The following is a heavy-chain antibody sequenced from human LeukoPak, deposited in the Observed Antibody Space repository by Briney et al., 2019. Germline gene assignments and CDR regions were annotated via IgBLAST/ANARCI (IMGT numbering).Heavy chain of an antibody. CDR2: MNPDSGNT. J-gene: IGHJ6*03. CDR1: GYTFSSYH. Sequence: ASVKVSCKASGYTFSSYHINWVRQATGQGLEWMGWMNPDSGNTGYAQKFQGRVTMTRNTSITTAYMELSSLRSEDTAVYYCARGPDVLYYYYMDVWGKGTAVTVSS. CDR3: ARGPDVLYYYYMDV. D-gene: IGHD2-8*01. V-gene: IGHV1-8*01.